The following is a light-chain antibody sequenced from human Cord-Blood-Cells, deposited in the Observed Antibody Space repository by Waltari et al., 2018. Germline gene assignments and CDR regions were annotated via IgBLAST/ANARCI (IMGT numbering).Light chain of an antibody. V-gene: IGKV1-39*01. J-gene: IGKJ1*01. CDR2: AAS. CDR1: QSISGY. Sequence: DIQMTQSPSSLSASVGDRVTITCRASQSISGYLNWYQQKPGKAPKLLIYAASSLQSGVPSRFSGSGSGTDFTLTISSLQPEDFATYYCQQSYSTPRTFGQGP. CDR3: QQSYSTPRT.